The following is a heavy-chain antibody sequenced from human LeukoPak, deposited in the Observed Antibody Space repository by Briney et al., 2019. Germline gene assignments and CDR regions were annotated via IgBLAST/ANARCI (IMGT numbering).Heavy chain of an antibody. Sequence: SETLSLTCTVSGGSISSSSYYWGWIRQPPGKGLEWIGSIYYSGSTYYNPSLKSRATISVDTSKNQFSLKLSSVTAADTAVYYCARIYYDFWSGYYTGRYYFDYWGQGTLVTVSS. D-gene: IGHD3-3*01. CDR2: IYYSGST. CDR3: ARIYYDFWSGYYTGRYYFDY. J-gene: IGHJ4*02. V-gene: IGHV4-39*01. CDR1: GGSISSSSYY.